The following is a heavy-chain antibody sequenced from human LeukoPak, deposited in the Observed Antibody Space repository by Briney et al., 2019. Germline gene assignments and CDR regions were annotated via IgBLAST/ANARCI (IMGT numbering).Heavy chain of an antibody. V-gene: IGHV1-18*01. CDR2: ISAYNGNT. J-gene: IGHJ4*02. CDR3: ARDIRHYGSGADFDY. CDR1: GYTFPSFG. Sequence: GASVKVSCKASGYTFPSFGICWVRQAPGQGLEWMGWISAYNGNTNFVQKFQGRVSMTTDTSTSTAYMELRSLRSDDTAVYYCARDIRHYGSGADFDYWGQGTLVTVSS. D-gene: IGHD3-10*01.